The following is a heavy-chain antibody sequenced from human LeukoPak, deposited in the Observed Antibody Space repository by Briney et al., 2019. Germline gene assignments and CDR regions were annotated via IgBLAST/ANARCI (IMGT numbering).Heavy chain of an antibody. Sequence: GGSLRLSCAASGFTFSTSGMHWVRQAPGKGLEWVAFIRYDGSSKYFADSVKGRFTISRDNSKDTLYLQMNSLRAEDAAVYYCAKGLTFGFDYWGQGTLVTVSS. CDR1: GFTFSTSG. J-gene: IGHJ4*02. CDR3: AKGLTFGFDY. V-gene: IGHV3-30*02. D-gene: IGHD3-16*01. CDR2: IRYDGSSK.